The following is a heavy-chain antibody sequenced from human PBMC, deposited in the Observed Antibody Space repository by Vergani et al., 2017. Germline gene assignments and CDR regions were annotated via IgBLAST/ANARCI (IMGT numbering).Heavy chain of an antibody. V-gene: IGHV4-34*01. J-gene: IGHJ4*02. CDR3: ARVGRFYELWSGYEDY. CDR2: INHSGST. CDR1: GGSFSGYY. D-gene: IGHD3-3*01. Sequence: QVQLQQWGAGLLKPSETLSLTCAVYGGSFSGYYWSWIRQPPGKGLEWIGEINHSGSTNYNPSLKSRVTISVDTSKNQFSLKLSAVTAADTAVYYCARVGRFYELWSGYEDYWGQGTLVTVSS.